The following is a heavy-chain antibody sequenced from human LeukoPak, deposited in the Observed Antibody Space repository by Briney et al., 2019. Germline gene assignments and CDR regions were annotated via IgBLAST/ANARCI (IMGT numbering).Heavy chain of an antibody. CDR3: ARGGILTGPFDP. CDR1: GFTFSSYG. D-gene: IGHD3-9*01. V-gene: IGHV3-33*01. CDR2: IWYDGSNK. Sequence: GRSLRLSCAASGFTFSSYGMHWVRQAPGKGLEWVAVIWYDGSNKYYADSVKGRFTISRDNSKNTLYLQMNSLRAGDTAVYYCARGGILTGPFDPWGQGTLVTVSS. J-gene: IGHJ5*02.